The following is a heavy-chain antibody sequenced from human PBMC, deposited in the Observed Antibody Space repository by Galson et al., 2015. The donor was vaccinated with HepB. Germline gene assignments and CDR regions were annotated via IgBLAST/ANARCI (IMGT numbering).Heavy chain of an antibody. CDR1: GFTFSSYA. CDR2: ISGSGGST. CDR3: AKDGGSSWAVGAFDI. D-gene: IGHD6-13*01. Sequence: SLRLSCAASGFTFSSYAMSWVRQAPGKGLEWVSAISGSGGSTYYADSVKGRFTISRDNSKNTLYLQMNSLRAEDTAVYYCAKDGGSSWAVGAFDIWGQGTMVTVPS. V-gene: IGHV3-23*01. J-gene: IGHJ3*02.